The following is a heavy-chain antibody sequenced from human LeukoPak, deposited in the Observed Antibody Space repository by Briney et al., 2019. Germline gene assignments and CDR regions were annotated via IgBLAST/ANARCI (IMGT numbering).Heavy chain of an antibody. CDR3: ASVVRIAAAGKVGRGYYYKGMDV. CDR1: GYTFTSYG. CDR2: ISAYNGNT. V-gene: IGHV1-18*01. D-gene: IGHD6-13*01. J-gene: IGHJ6*02. Sequence: GASVKVSCKASGYTFTSYGISWVRQAPGQGLEWMGWISAYNGNTNYAQKLQGRVTMTTDTSTSTAYMELRSLRSDDTAVYYCASVVRIAAAGKVGRGYYYKGMDVWGQGPQSPSP.